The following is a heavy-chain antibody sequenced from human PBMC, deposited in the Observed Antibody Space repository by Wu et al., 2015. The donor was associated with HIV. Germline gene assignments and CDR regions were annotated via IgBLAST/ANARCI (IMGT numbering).Heavy chain of an antibody. V-gene: IGHV1-46*01. CDR1: GYTFTSYY. CDR2: INPSGGST. J-gene: IGHJ3*02. D-gene: IGHD6-19*01. Sequence: QVQLVQSGTEVKKPGASVKVSCKASGYTFTSYYMHWVRQAPGQGLEWMGIINPSGGSTSYAQKFQGRVTMTRDTSTSTVYMELSSLRSEDTAVYYCARDRSVAGPGAFDIWGQGDNGSPSLQ. CDR3: ARDRSVAGPGAFDI.